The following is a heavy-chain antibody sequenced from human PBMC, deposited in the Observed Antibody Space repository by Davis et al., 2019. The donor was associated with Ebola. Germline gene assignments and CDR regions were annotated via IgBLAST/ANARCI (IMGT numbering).Heavy chain of an antibody. D-gene: IGHD2-15*01. V-gene: IGHV1-2*04. J-gene: IGHJ6*02. Sequence: ASVKVSCKASGYTFTGYYMHWVRQAPGQGLERKGWINPNSGGTNYAQKFQGWVTMTRDTSISTAYMELSRLRSDDTAVYYCARGNLYCSGGNCSNYYYYYGMDVWGQGTTVTVSS. CDR3: ARGNLYCSGGNCSNYYYYYGMDV. CDR2: INPNSGGT. CDR1: GYTFTGYY.